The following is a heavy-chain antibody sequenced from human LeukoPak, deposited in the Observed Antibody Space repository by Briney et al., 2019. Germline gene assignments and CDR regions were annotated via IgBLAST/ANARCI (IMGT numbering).Heavy chain of an antibody. CDR2: INANSGGT. CDR3: VRGGDDSSNSYWYFDL. D-gene: IGHD3-22*01. J-gene: IGHJ2*01. CDR1: GYTFTGYY. V-gene: IGHV1-2*02. Sequence: ASVKVSFKASGYTFTGYYMNWVRQAPGQGLEWMGWINANSGGTNYAQKFQGRVIMTRDTSISTACMELSRLTSDDTAVYYCVRGGDDSSNSYWYFDLWGRGTLVTVSS.